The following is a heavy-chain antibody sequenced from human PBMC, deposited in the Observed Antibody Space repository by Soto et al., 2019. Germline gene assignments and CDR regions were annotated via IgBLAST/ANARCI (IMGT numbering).Heavy chain of an antibody. D-gene: IGHD3-22*01. CDR1: GFTFSSHA. J-gene: IGHJ3*02. V-gene: IGHV3-23*01. CDR3: AKNYYDSTGFDAFDI. Sequence: EVQVLESGGGLVQPGGSLRLSCAASGFTFSSHAMSWVRQAPGKGLEWVSAISGSGGSTYYADSVKGRLTISRDNSKNTLYLQMNSLRVEDAALYYCAKNYYDSTGFDAFDIWGQGTMVTVSS. CDR2: ISGSGGST.